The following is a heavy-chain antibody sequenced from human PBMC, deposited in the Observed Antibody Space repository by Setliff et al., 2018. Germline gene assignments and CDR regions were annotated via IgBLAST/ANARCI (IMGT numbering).Heavy chain of an antibody. V-gene: IGHV4-34*01. J-gene: IGHJ5*02. CDR2: INHRGTT. CDR1: GGSFSGYY. Sequence: SETLSLTCAVYGGSFSGYYWNWIRQAPGKGLEWIGEINHRGTTSYTPSLKGRVTISVDTSKNLFSLKLSSVTAADTAVYFCARGPRFDYESPTYRRRFDPWGQGTLVTV. CDR3: ARGPRFDYESPTYRRRFDP. D-gene: IGHD3-22*01.